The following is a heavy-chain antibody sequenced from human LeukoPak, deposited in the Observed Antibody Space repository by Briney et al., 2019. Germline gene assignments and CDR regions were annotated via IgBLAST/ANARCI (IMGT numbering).Heavy chain of an antibody. CDR3: ARQCCPAVAGTFFDY. CDR1: GGPISSYY. V-gene: IGHV4-59*08. CDR2: IYYNGTT. Sequence: SETLSLTCTVSGGPISSYYWSWIRQPPEKGLEWIGYIYYNGTTNYNPSLKSRVTISVDTSRNQFSLKLNSVTAADTAVYYCARQCCPAVAGTFFDYWGQGTPVTVSS. D-gene: IGHD6-19*01. J-gene: IGHJ4*02.